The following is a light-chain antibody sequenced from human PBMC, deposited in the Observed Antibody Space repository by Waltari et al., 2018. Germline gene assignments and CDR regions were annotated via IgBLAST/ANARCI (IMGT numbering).Light chain of an antibody. J-gene: IGLJ2*01. Sequence: QSALTQPASVSGSPGQSITISCTGTSIDFGSYNLVSWSQQHPGKAPKVMIYEVTKRPSGVSDRFSGSRSGNTASLTISGLQPEDEADYYCCSYAGSGTLDVVFGGGTKLTVL. CDR1: SIDFGSYNL. CDR2: EVT. CDR3: CSYAGSGTLDVV. V-gene: IGLV2-23*02.